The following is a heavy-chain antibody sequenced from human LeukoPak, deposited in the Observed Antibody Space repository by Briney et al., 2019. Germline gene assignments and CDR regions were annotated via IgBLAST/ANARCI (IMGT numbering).Heavy chain of an antibody. CDR2: INSDGSST. CDR1: GFTFSSYE. D-gene: IGHD5-12*01. Sequence: QSGGSLRLSCAASGFTFSSYEMNWVRQAPGKGLVWVSRINSDGSSTSYADSVKGRFTISRDNAKNTLYLQMNSLRAEDTAVYYCARNSGAYYYYYMDVWGKGTTVTISS. CDR3: ARNSGAYYYYYMDV. V-gene: IGHV3-74*01. J-gene: IGHJ6*03.